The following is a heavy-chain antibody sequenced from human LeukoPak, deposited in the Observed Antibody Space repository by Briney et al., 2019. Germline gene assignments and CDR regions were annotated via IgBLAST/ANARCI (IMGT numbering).Heavy chain of an antibody. V-gene: IGHV4-34*01. CDR3: ARGIFYGGRNQYIWLDL. CDR2: VSHSGSS. D-gene: IGHD4-23*01. J-gene: IGHJ5*02. Sequence: PSESLSLTCAVYGGPFRGFFWSWIRQAPGKGLGWIGEVSHSGSSNYNPSLKSRINISLDTSKSQFSLRPTSVTAADTAVYYCARGIFYGGRNQYIWLDLWGQGTLVTVSS. CDR1: GGPFRGFF.